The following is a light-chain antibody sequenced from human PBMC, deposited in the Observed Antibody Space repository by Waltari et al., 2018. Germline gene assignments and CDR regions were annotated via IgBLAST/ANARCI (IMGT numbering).Light chain of an antibody. J-gene: IGLJ2*01. Sequence: QSVLTQPSSASGTPGQRITTSCSGSSSNIGGNPLNWYQQVPGTAPKVLIYSNNQRPSGVPDRFSGSKSGTSASLAISGLQSEDEADYYCASWDYSLNGVLFGGGTKLTVL. CDR2: SNN. CDR3: ASWDYSLNGVL. V-gene: IGLV1-44*01. CDR1: SSNIGGNP.